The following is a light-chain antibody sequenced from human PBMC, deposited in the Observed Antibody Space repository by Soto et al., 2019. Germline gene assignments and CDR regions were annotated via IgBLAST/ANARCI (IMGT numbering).Light chain of an antibody. V-gene: IGKV3-15*01. CDR2: GAS. Sequence: EIVMTQSPATLSVSPGERATLSCRASQSVSSNLAWYQQKPGQAPRLLIYGASTRAYGIPARFSGSGSGTEFTLTISSLQSEDFAVYYCQQYNSWPLSFGGGTKVEIK. CDR1: QSVSSN. J-gene: IGKJ4*01. CDR3: QQYNSWPLS.